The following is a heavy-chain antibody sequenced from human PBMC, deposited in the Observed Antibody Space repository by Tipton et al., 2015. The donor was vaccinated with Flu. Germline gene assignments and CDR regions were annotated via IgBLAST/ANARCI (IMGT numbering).Heavy chain of an antibody. CDR1: GFTFKSYY. D-gene: IGHD6-19*01. CDR2: INDEGDSP. CDR3: ATGGSAWFYWYFDL. V-gene: IGHV3-74*01. Sequence: SLRLSCAASGFTFKSYYIHWVRQAPGKGLEWVSRINDEGDSPNYADSVKGRFTISRDNSKYTLYLHMNSLRAEDTAIYFCATGGSAWFYWYFDLWGRGALVTVSS. J-gene: IGHJ2*01.